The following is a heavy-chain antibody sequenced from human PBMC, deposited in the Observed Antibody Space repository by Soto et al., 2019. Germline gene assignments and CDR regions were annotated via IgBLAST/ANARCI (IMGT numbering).Heavy chain of an antibody. J-gene: IGHJ6*02. V-gene: IGHV5-51*01. CDR3: ARGDPIRYYYYGMDV. CDR2: IYPGDSDT. Sequence: GESLKISCKGSGYSFTSYWIGWVRQMPGKGLEWMGIIYPGDSDTRYSPSFQGQVTISADKSISTAYLQWSSLKAADTAVYYCARGDPIRYYYYGMDVWGQGTTVTVSS. D-gene: IGHD3-3*02. CDR1: GYSFTSYW.